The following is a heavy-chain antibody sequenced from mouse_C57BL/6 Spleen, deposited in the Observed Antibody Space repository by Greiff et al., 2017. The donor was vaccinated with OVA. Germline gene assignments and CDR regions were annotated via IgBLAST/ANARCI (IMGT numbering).Heavy chain of an antibody. CDR2: IRNKANGYTT. V-gene: IGHV7-3*01. CDR3: ARCTAQYAMDY. Sequence: EVQRVESGGGLVQPGGSLSLSCAASGFTFTDYYMSWVRQPPGKALEWLGFIRNKANGYTTEYSASVKGRFTIARDNSQSILYLQMNALRAEDSATYYCARCTAQYAMDYWGQGTSVTVSS. D-gene: IGHD3-2*02. CDR1: GFTFTDYY. J-gene: IGHJ4*01.